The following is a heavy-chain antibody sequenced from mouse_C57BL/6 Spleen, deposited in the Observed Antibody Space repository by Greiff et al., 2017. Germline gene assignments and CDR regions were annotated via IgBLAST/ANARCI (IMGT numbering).Heavy chain of an antibody. CDR1: GYTFTDYE. CDR2: IDPETGGT. V-gene: IGHV1-15*01. J-gene: IGHJ3*01. Sequence: QVQLQQSGAELVRPGASVTLSCKASGYTFTDYEMHWVKQTPVHGLEWIGAIDPETGGTAYNQKFKGKAILTSDKSSSTAYMELRSLTSEDSAVYYCTRQPPYYYGSSSWFAYWGQGTLVTVSA. CDR3: TRQPPYYYGSSSWFAY. D-gene: IGHD1-1*01.